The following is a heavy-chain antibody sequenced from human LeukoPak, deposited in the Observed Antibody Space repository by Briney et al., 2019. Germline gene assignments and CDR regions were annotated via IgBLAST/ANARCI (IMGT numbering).Heavy chain of an antibody. CDR2: ISSSTSYI. CDR1: GFTFSSYS. Sequence: GGSLRLSCAASGFTFSSYSMNWIRQAPGKGLEWVSSISSSTSYIYYADSVKGRFTISKDNAKNSLYLQMNSLRAEDTAVYYCFTSSYDSSGYTIEFDYWGQGTLVTVSS. J-gene: IGHJ4*02. V-gene: IGHV3-21*01. CDR3: FTSSYDSSGYTIEFDY. D-gene: IGHD3-22*01.